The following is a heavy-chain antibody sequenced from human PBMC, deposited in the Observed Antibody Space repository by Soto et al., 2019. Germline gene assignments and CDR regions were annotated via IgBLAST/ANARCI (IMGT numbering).Heavy chain of an antibody. CDR3: ARERQQLVLYNWFDP. D-gene: IGHD6-13*01. Sequence: QVQLVESGGGVVQPGRSLRLSCAASGFTFSSYGMHWVRQAPGKGLKWVAVIWYDGSNKYYADSVKGRFTISRDNSKNTLYLQMNSLRAEDTAVYYCARERQQLVLYNWFDPWGQGTLVTVSS. V-gene: IGHV3-33*01. CDR2: IWYDGSNK. CDR1: GFTFSSYG. J-gene: IGHJ5*02.